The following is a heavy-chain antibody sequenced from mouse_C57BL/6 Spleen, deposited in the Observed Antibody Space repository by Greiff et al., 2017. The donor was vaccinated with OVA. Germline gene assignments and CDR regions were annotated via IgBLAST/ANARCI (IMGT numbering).Heavy chain of an antibody. CDR3: TSNYYGSSHFDY. Sequence: DVMLVESGEGLVKPGGSLKLSCAASGFTFSSYAMSWVRQTPEKRLEWVAYISSGGDYIYYADTVKGRFTISRDNARNTLYLQMSSLKSEDTAMYYCTSNYYGSSHFDYWGQGTTLTVSS. CDR1: GFTFSSYA. CDR2: ISSGGDYI. V-gene: IGHV5-9-1*02. D-gene: IGHD1-1*01. J-gene: IGHJ2*01.